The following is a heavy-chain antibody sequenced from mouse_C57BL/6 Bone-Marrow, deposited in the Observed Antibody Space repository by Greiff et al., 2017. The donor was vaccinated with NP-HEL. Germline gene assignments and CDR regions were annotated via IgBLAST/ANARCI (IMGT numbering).Heavy chain of an antibody. V-gene: IGHV5-4*01. J-gene: IGHJ4*01. D-gene: IGHD1-1*01. CDR3: ARDITTVVESYAMDY. CDR1: GFTFSSYA. CDR2: ISDGGSYT. Sequence: EVKLVESGGGLVKPGGSLKLSCAASGFTFSSYAMSWVRQTPEKRLEWVATISDGGSYTYYPDNVKGRFTISRDNAKNNLYLQMSHLKSEDTAMYYCARDITTVVESYAMDYWGQGTSVTVSS.